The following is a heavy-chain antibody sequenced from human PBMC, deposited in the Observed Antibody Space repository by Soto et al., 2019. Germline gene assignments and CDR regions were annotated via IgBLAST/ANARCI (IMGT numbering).Heavy chain of an antibody. CDR3: AREGLNYYDSSGYYGY. V-gene: IGHV3-53*01. CDR2: IHSGGST. D-gene: IGHD3-22*01. J-gene: IGHJ4*02. CDR1: GFTVSSNY. Sequence: GGSLRLSCAASGFTVSSNYMSWVRQAPGKGLEWVSVIHSGGSTYYAGSVKGRFTISRDNSKNTLYLQMNSLRAEDTAVYYCAREGLNYYDSSGYYGYWGQGTLVTVSS.